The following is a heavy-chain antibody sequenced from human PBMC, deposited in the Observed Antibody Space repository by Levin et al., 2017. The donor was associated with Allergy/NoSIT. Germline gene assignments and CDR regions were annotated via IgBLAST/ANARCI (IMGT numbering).Heavy chain of an antibody. CDR1: GGSLGGYY. D-gene: IGHD4-17*01. J-gene: IGHJ3*02. V-gene: IGHV4-34*01. CDR3: AVFSLRYGAFDI. CDR2: ISHRGST. Sequence: GSLRLSCAVYGGSLGGYYWSWLRQSPGKGLEWIGEISHRGSTTYNPSLKSRVTMSVDTSRNQFSVRLNSVTAADTAVYYCAVFSLRYGAFDIWGQGTMVTVSP.